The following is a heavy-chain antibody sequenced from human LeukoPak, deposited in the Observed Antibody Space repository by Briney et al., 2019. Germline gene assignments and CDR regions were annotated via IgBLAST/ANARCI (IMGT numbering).Heavy chain of an antibody. CDR3: AKVEWGIAAAGLYYYYYMDV. CDR2: ITWNSDST. V-gene: IGHV3-9*01. Sequence: GGSLRLSCAASGFIFDDYAMYWVRQAPGKALEWVSGITWNSDSTDYADSVKGRFTISRDNAKNSLYLQMNSLRAEDTAVYYCAKVEWGIAAAGLYYYYYMDVWGKGTTVTVSS. CDR1: GFIFDDYA. D-gene: IGHD6-13*01. J-gene: IGHJ6*03.